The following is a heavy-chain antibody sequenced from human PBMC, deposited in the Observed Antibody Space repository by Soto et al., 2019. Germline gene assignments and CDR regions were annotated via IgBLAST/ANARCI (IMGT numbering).Heavy chain of an antibody. Sequence: QVQLVESGGGVVQPGRSLRLSCAASGFTFSSYGMHWVRQAPGKGLEGVAVISYDGSNKYYADSVKGRFTISRDNSKNTLYLQMNSLRAEDTAVYYCAKDRYYDSSGSVFEWGQGTLVTVSS. CDR2: ISYDGSNK. CDR1: GFTFSSYG. J-gene: IGHJ4*02. D-gene: IGHD3-22*01. V-gene: IGHV3-30*18. CDR3: AKDRYYDSSGSVFE.